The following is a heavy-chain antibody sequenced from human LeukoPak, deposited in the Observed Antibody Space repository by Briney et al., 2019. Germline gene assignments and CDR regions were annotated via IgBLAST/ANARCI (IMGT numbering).Heavy chain of an antibody. V-gene: IGHV3-21*06. Sequence: GGSLRLSCAASGFTFSTYSMNWVRLAPGKGLEWLSLIGHTGDTVYYADSVRGRFTTSRDNAKNLVYLQMNSLRAEDSAIYYCAGDGSGWSRDYWGQGTLVTVSS. CDR3: AGDGSGWSRDY. CDR2: IGHTGDTV. J-gene: IGHJ4*02. D-gene: IGHD6-13*01. CDR1: GFTFSTYS.